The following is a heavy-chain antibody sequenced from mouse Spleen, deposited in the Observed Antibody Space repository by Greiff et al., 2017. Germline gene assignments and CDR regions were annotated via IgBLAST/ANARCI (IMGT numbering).Heavy chain of an antibody. Sequence: QVQLQQSGAELARPGASVKLSCKASGYTFTSYGISWVKQRTGQGLEWIGEIYPRSGNTYYNEKFKGKATLTADKSSSTAYMELRSLTSEDSAVYFCASIYYDYGGFAYWGQGTLVTVSA. D-gene: IGHD2-4*01. CDR2: IYPRSGNT. CDR3: ASIYYDYGGFAY. CDR1: GYTFTSYG. J-gene: IGHJ3*01. V-gene: IGHV1-81*01.